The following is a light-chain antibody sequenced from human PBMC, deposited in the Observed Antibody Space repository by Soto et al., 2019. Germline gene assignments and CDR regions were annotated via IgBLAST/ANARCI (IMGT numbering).Light chain of an antibody. J-gene: IGKJ2*01. Sequence: EIVLTQSPGILSLSPGERATLSCRASQTVSGNYLAWYQQKPGQSPRLLIYGSSDRATGIPDRFSGSGSGTDFTLTINRVEPEDFSVYYCQQYGSSPPYTFGQGTTLEI. CDR2: GSS. V-gene: IGKV3-20*01. CDR3: QQYGSSPPYT. CDR1: QTVSGNY.